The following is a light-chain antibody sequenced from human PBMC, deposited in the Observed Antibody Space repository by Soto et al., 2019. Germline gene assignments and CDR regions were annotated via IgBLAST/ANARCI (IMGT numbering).Light chain of an antibody. CDR3: LQYDNYSWT. V-gene: IGKV1-5*01. CDR1: RSISDW. Sequence: DIQMTQSPSTLSPSVGDRVTITCRASRSISDWLAWYQQKPGKAPKLLIFDASSLKNGVPSRFSGSGSGTECPLSISSLQPDDVATYYCLQYDNYSWTFGQGTKVEIK. CDR2: DAS. J-gene: IGKJ1*01.